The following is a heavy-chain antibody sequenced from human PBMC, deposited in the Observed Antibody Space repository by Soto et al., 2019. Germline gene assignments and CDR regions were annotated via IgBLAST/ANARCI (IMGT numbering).Heavy chain of an antibody. CDR1: EFTFGTYA. V-gene: IGHV3-23*01. Sequence: GGSLRLSCAASEFTFGTYAMNWVRQAPGKGLEWVSAISGSGGSTYYADSVKGRFTISRDNSKNTLYLQMNSLGAEDTAVYYCAKADSVVVVTATDYWGQGTLVTVSS. CDR2: ISGSGGST. J-gene: IGHJ4*02. CDR3: AKADSVVVVTATDY. D-gene: IGHD2-15*01.